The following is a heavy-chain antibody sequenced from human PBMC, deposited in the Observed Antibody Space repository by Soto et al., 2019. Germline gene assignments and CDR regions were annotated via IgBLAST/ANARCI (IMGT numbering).Heavy chain of an antibody. CDR2: ISYDGSNK. D-gene: IGHD3-3*01. J-gene: IGHJ6*02. V-gene: IGHV3-30-3*01. Sequence: QVQLVESGGGVVQPGRSLRLSCAASGFTFSSYAMHWVRQAPGRGLEWVAVISYDGSNKYYADSVKGRFTISRDNSKNTLYLQMNSLRAEDTAVYYCARIPGGEDYDFWSATYGMDVWGQGTTVTVSS. CDR3: ARIPGGEDYDFWSATYGMDV. CDR1: GFTFSSYA.